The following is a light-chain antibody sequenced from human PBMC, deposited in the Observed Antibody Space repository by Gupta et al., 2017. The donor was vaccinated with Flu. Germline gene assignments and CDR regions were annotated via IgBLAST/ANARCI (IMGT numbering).Light chain of an antibody. CDR1: TGAVTTDYY. CDR3: LLYYGGNQGV. V-gene: IGLV7-43*01. CDR2: STT. J-gene: IGLJ3*02. Sequence: TVTLTCAANTGAVTTDYYPNWIQQRPGQAPRALIYSTTNKHPWTTARFSGSLLGGKAALTLSGVQPEDEAEYYCLLYYGGNQGVFGGGTRLTVL.